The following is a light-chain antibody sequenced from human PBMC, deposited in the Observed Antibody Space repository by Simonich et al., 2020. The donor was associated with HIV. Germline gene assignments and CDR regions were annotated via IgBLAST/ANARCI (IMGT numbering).Light chain of an antibody. CDR3: QQRSNWLT. Sequence: IVLTQSPATLSLSPGERVTPSCRASQSVSSYLAWYQQRPGQAPRLLSYDASNRATDIPARFSGSGSGTDFTLTISSLEPEDFAFYYCQQRSNWLTFGGGTKVEIK. J-gene: IGKJ4*01. V-gene: IGKV3-11*01. CDR1: QSVSSY. CDR2: DAS.